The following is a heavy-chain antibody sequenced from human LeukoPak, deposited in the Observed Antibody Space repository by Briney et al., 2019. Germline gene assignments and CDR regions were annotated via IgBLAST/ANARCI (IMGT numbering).Heavy chain of an antibody. CDR3: ARLEMATSRVFDY. CDR1: GGSISSSSYY. V-gene: IGHV4-39*01. Sequence: SETLSLTCTVSGGSISSSSYYWGWIRQPPGKGLEWIGSIYYSGSTYYNPSLKSRVTISVDTSKNQFSLKLSSVTAADTAVFYCARLEMATSRVFDYWGQGTLVTVSS. J-gene: IGHJ4*02. CDR2: IYYSGST. D-gene: IGHD5-24*01.